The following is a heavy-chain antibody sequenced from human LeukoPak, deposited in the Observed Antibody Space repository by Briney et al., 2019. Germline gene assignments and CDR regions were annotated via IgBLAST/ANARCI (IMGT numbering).Heavy chain of an antibody. V-gene: IGHV4-59*08. CDR2: IYYSGST. Sequence: PSETLSLTCTVSGGSLSSYYWSWIRQPPGKGLEWIGYIYYSGSTNYNPSLKSRDTITVDTSKNHFSLKLSSVTAADTSAHYFARHRVVRGVNWFDPWGQGTLVTVSS. CDR1: GGSLSSYY. CDR3: ARHRVVRGVNWFDP. J-gene: IGHJ5*02. D-gene: IGHD3-10*01.